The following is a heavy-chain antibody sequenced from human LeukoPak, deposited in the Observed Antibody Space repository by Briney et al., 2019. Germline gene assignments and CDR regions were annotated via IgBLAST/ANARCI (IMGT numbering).Heavy chain of an antibody. J-gene: IGHJ3*02. Sequence: GGSLRLSCAAPGVTFSSYSMNWVRQAPGKGLEWVSYISSSSSTIYYADSVKGRFTISRDNAKNSLYLQMNSLRAEDTAVYYCARVDTMIVVDLDAFDIWGQGTMVTVSS. CDR3: ARVDTMIVVDLDAFDI. D-gene: IGHD3-22*01. CDR2: ISSSSSTI. V-gene: IGHV3-48*01. CDR1: GVTFSSYS.